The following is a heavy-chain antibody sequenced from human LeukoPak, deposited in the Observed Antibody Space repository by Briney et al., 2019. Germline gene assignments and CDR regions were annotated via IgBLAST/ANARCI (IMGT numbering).Heavy chain of an antibody. CDR3: ARDLVTVTKGFDI. CDR2: TSYIGST. V-gene: IGHV4-59*11. D-gene: IGHD4-17*01. J-gene: IGHJ3*02. CDR1: ADSFSSHY. Sequence: SETLSLTCAVSADSFSSHYWTWIRQPPGKGLEWIGYTSYIGSTNYNPSLKSRVTISIDTSKNQFSLKLSSVTAADTAVYYCARDLVTVTKGFDIWGQGTMVSVSS.